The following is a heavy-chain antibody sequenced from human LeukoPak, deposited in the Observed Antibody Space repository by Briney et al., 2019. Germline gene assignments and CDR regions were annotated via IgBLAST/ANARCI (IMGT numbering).Heavy chain of an antibody. D-gene: IGHD5-18*01. CDR1: GFIVSSNY. Sequence: GGSLRLSCAASGFIVSSNYMNWVRQPPGKGLEWVSIIYSGGTTYYADSVKGRFTISRDDSKNTLFLQMNNLRAEDTAVYYCARGGEDSQLWFEPKQYYFDYWGQGTLVTVSS. CDR2: IYSGGTT. CDR3: ARGGEDSQLWFEPKQYYFDY. V-gene: IGHV3-53*01. J-gene: IGHJ4*02.